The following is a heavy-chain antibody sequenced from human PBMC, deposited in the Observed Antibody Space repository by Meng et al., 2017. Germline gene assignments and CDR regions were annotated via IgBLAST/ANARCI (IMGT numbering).Heavy chain of an antibody. CDR3: AKDPRLIVVVPADFDY. D-gene: IGHD2-2*01. CDR1: GYTFTSYD. V-gene: IGHV1-8*01. CDR2: MNPNSGNT. J-gene: IGHJ4*02. Sequence: ASVKVSCKASGYTFTSYDINWVRQATGQGLEWMGWMNPNSGNTGYAQKFQGRVTMTRNTSISTAYMELSSLRSEDTAVYYCAKDPRLIVVVPADFDYWGQGTLVTVSS.